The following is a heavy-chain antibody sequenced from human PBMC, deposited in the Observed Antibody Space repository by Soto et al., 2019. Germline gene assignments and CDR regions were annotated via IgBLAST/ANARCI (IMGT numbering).Heavy chain of an antibody. CDR2: IYYSGST. J-gene: IGHJ3*02. V-gene: IGHV4-59*01. CDR3: ARDLGDCSGGSCYDAFDI. CDR1: GGSISSYY. Sequence: LSLTCTVSGGSISSYYWSWIRQPPGKRLEWIGYIYYSGSTNYNPSLKSRVTISVDTSKNQFSLKLSSVTAADTAVYFCARDLGDCSGGSCYDAFDIWGQGTMVTVSS. D-gene: IGHD2-15*01.